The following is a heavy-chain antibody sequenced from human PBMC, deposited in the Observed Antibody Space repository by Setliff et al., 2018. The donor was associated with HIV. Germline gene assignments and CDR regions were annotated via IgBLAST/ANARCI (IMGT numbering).Heavy chain of an antibody. CDR2: IYYYGGST. D-gene: IGHD5-18*01. V-gene: IGHV4-39*07. CDR1: GGSISTSSYY. Sequence: SETLSLTCTVSGGSISTSSYYWGWIRQPPGKGLEWIGSIYYYGGSTYYKPSLKSRITISVDASKRHFSLKLSSVTAADTAVYYCASTGGYSYGFFDSWGQGALVTVSS. J-gene: IGHJ4*02. CDR3: ASTGGYSYGFFDS.